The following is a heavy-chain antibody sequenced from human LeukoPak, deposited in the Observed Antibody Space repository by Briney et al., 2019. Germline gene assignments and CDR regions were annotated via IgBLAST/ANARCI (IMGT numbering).Heavy chain of an antibody. CDR1: GFPFSTFA. CDR3: AKDYPGGDY. Sequence: GGSLRPSCAASGFPFSTFAMGWVRKAPGRGVEWVSVISGSGSSTYYADSVKGRFTISRDNSKNTLYLKMNSLRAEDTAVYYCAKDYPGGDYWGQGTLVTVSS. J-gene: IGHJ4*02. V-gene: IGHV3-23*01. CDR2: ISGSGSST. D-gene: IGHD4-23*01.